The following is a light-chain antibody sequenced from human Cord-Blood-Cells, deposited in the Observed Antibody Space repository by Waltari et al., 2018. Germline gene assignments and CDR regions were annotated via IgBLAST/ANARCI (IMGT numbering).Light chain of an antibody. J-gene: IGKJ1*01. CDR3: QQYYSTLTWT. Sequence: DIVMTQSPDSLAVSLGEGATINCKSSTSVLYSSNNKNYLAWYQQKPGQPPKLLIYWASTRESGVPDRFSGSGSGTDFTLTISSLQAEDVAVYYCQQYYSTLTWTFGQGTKVEIK. CDR2: WAS. CDR1: TSVLYSSNNKNY. V-gene: IGKV4-1*01.